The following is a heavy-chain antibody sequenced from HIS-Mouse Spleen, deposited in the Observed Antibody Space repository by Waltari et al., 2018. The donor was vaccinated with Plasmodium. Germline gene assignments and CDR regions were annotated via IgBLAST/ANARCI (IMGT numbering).Heavy chain of an antibody. CDR2: INHSGST. CDR3: ARVNAAAGTYGDDY. D-gene: IGHD6-13*01. J-gene: IGHJ4*01. Sequence: AGLLKPSETLSLTCAVYGGSFSGYYWSWIRQPPGKGLEWIGEINHSGSTNYNPSLKSRVTISGYTSKNQFSLKLRSVTAAETALYYCARVNAAAGTYGDDYWGHRTLVTVSS. CDR1: GGSFSGYY. V-gene: IGHV4-34*01.